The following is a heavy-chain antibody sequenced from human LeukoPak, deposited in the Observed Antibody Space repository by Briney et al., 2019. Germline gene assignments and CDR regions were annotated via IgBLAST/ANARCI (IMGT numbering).Heavy chain of an antibody. CDR3: ARAPSEIGGYYPEYFRH. CDR1: GFTFSNYW. Sequence: GGSLRLSCAASGFTFSNYWMHWVRQAPGKGLVWVSRIKSDGSTRYADSVKGRFTVSRDNAKNTVSLQMNSLRAEDTGVYYCARAPSEIGGYYPEYFRHWGQGTLVIVSS. CDR2: IKSDGST. D-gene: IGHD3-22*01. J-gene: IGHJ1*01. V-gene: IGHV3-74*01.